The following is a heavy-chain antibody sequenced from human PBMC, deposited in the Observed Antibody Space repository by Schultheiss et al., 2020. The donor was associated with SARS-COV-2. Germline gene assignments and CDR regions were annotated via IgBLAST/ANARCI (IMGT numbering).Heavy chain of an antibody. Sequence: SETLSLTCAVYGGSFSGYYWSWIRQHPGKGLEWIGYIYYSGSTYYNPSLKSRVTISVDTSKNQFSLKLSSVTAADTAVYYCARDALGCFDYWGQGTLVTVSS. V-gene: IGHV4-59*01. CDR1: GGSFSGYY. CDR2: IYYSGST. CDR3: ARDALGCFDY. J-gene: IGHJ4*02.